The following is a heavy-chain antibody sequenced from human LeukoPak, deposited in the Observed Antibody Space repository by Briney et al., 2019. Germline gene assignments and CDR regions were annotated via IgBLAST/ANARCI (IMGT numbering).Heavy chain of an antibody. D-gene: IGHD2-2*01. J-gene: IGHJ1*01. CDR2: ISGSGVST. V-gene: IGHV3-23*01. Sequence: PGGSLRLSCAASGFTFSDAWMSWVRQAPGKGLEWVSAISGSGVSTSYADSVKGRFTISRDNSKNTLYLHMNSLRAEDTAIYFCAKDPANQLLYPAHFSHWGQGTLVTVSS. CDR3: AKDPANQLLYPAHFSH. CDR1: GFTFSDAW.